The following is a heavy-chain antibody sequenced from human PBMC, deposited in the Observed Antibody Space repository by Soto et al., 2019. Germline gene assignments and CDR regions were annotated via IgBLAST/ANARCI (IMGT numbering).Heavy chain of an antibody. J-gene: IGHJ6*02. V-gene: IGHV1-69*01. CDR3: ALPVAGIQDHYYYYGMDV. CDR2: IIPIFGTA. D-gene: IGHD6-19*01. Sequence: QVQLVQSGAEVKKPGSSVKVSCKASGGIFSSYAISWVRQAPGQGLEWMGGIIPIFGTANYAQKFQGRVTITADESTSTAYMELSSLRSEDTAVYYCALPVAGIQDHYYYYGMDVWGQGTTVTVSS. CDR1: GGIFSSYA.